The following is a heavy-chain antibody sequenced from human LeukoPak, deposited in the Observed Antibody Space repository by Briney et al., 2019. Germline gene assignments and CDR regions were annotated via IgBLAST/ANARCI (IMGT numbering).Heavy chain of an antibody. J-gene: IGHJ4*02. CDR1: GGSIGSYY. CDR3: ASMATDYPKFDY. CDR2: IYTSGST. D-gene: IGHD5-24*01. Sequence: SETLSLTCTVSGGSIGSYYWSWIRQPAGKGLEWIGRIYTSGSTNYNPSLKSRVTMSVDTSKNQFSLKLSSVTAADTAVYYCASMATDYPKFDYWGQGTLVTVSS. V-gene: IGHV4-4*07.